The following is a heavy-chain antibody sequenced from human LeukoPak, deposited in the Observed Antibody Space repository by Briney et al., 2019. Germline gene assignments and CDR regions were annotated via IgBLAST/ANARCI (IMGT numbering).Heavy chain of an antibody. V-gene: IGHV1-69*13. CDR2: IIPIFGTA. CDR3: ARGNYGHHDAFDI. CDR1: GGTFSSYA. J-gene: IGHJ3*02. Sequence: SVTVSCKASGGTFSSYAISWVRQAPGQGLEWMGRIIPIFGTANYAQKFQGRVTITADESTSTAYMELSSLRSEDTAVYYCARGNYGHHDAFDIWGQGTMVTVPS. D-gene: IGHD1-7*01.